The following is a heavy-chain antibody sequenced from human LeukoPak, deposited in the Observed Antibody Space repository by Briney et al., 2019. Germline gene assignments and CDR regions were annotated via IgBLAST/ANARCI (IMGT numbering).Heavy chain of an antibody. V-gene: IGHV3-33*01. D-gene: IGHD2-2*01. Sequence: GGSQRLACAASGFTFRSYGMHWVRQAPGKGLEWVAVIWYDGSSKYYADSVKGRFSISRDNSKNTLYLQMNSLRAEDTALYYCARDTTYCSSTSCTTDYWGQGTLVTVSS. CDR3: ARDTTYCSSTSCTTDY. CDR2: IWYDGSSK. J-gene: IGHJ4*02. CDR1: GFTFRSYG.